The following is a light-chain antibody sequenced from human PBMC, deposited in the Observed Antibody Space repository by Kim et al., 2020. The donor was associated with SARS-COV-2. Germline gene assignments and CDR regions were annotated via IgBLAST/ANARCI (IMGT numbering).Light chain of an antibody. Sequence: AWGQTVRITCQGDSPRNYYATWYKQKPGQAPILVIYGKNNRPSGIPDRFSGSSSGNTASLTITGTQAGDEADYYCNSRDSNDNVVFGGGTQLTVL. J-gene: IGLJ2*01. V-gene: IGLV3-19*01. CDR1: SPRNYY. CDR2: GKN. CDR3: NSRDSNDNVV.